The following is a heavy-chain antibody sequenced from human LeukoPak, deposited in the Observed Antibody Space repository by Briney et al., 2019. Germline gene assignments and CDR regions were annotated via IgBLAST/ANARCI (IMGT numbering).Heavy chain of an antibody. Sequence: ASVKVSCKVSGYTLTELSMHWVRQAPRKGLEWLGGFDPEDGETIYAQKFKGRVTMTEDTSTDTAYMELSSLRSEDTAVYYCAREVWFGELSERTLDYWGQGTLVSVSS. CDR3: AREVWFGELSERTLDY. CDR1: GYTLTELS. D-gene: IGHD3-10*01. CDR2: FDPEDGET. J-gene: IGHJ4*02. V-gene: IGHV1-24*01.